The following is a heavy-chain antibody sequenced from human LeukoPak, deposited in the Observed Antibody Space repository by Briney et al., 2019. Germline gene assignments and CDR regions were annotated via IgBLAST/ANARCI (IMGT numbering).Heavy chain of an antibody. D-gene: IGHD4-23*01. V-gene: IGHV3-23*01. CDR3: AKSIDYGGNSPYFDY. CDR1: GFTFSSYA. CDR2: IGGSGGNT. J-gene: IGHJ4*02. Sequence: PGGSLRLSCAASGFTFSSYALSWVRQAPGKGLEWVSVIGGSGGNTYYADSVKGRLTISRDNSKNTLYLQMNSLRAEDTAVYYCAKSIDYGGNSPYFDYWGREPWSPSPQ.